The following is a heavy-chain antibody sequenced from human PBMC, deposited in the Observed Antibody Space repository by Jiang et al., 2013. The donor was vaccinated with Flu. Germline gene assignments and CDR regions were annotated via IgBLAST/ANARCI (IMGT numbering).Heavy chain of an antibody. CDR2: ISSSSSYI. J-gene: IGHJ6*02. Sequence: VQLLESGGGLVKTGGSLRLSCVASGFTFSSYSMNWVRQAPGKGLEWVSSISSSSSYIYYADSVKGRFTISRHNSKNTLYLQMNSLRAEDTAVYYCARGGDGRSYYYGMDVWGQGTTVTVSS. CDR3: ARGGDGRSYYYGMDV. CDR1: GFTFSSYS. D-gene: IGHD1-26*01. V-gene: IGHV3-21*04.